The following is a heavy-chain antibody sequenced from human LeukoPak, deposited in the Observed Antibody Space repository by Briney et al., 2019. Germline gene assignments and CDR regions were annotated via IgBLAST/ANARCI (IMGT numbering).Heavy chain of an antibody. CDR2: LYSGGST. CDR3: ASSYGKGAFDI. V-gene: IGHV3-53*01. J-gene: IGHJ3*02. Sequence: GGSLRLSCAASGFTVSSNNMGWVRQAPGKGLEWVSGLYSGGSTHNADSVKGRFIISRDNSKNTLYLQMNNLRAEDTAVHHCASSYGKGAFDIWGQGTMVTVSS. D-gene: IGHD4-17*01. CDR1: GFTVSSNN.